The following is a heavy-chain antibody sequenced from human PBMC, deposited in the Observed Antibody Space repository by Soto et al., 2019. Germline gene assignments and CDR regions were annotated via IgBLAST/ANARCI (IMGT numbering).Heavy chain of an antibody. CDR1: GFSLNTGDVG. CDR2: INWDDDK. D-gene: IGHD6-13*01. V-gene: IGHV2-5*02. Sequence: QITLNESGPTLVRPTQTLTLTCTFSGFSLNTGDVGVGWIRQPPGEALEWLALINWDDDKRYSPSLSSSLTITKDTSKNQVLLTLANVDPVDTATYYCVRGLYSKTSFDYWGQGTLVTVSS. J-gene: IGHJ4*02. CDR3: VRGLYSKTSFDY.